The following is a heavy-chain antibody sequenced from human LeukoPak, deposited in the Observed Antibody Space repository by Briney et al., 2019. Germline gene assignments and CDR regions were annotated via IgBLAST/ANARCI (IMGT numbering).Heavy chain of an antibody. V-gene: IGHV3-21*01. CDR3: ASGTTGTTGFNY. D-gene: IGHD1-7*01. CDR2: ISSGSGYI. J-gene: IGHJ4*02. CDR1: GFTFSSYT. Sequence: GGSLRLSCTASGFTFSSYTMNWVRQATGKGLEWLSSISSGSGYIFYADSMKGRFTISRDNAKNSLNLQMSSLRAEDTAVYYCASGTTGTTGFNYWGQGTLVTVSS.